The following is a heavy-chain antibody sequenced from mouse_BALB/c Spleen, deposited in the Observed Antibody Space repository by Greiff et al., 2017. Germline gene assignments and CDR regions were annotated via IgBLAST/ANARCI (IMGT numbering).Heavy chain of an antibody. D-gene: IGHD3-2*01. J-gene: IGHJ4*01. CDR1: GFTFSSYG. V-gene: IGHV5-6*01. Sequence: EVKLMESGGDLVKPGGSLKLSCAASGFTFSSYGMSWVRQTPDKRLEWVATISSGGSYTYYPDSVKGRFTISRDNAKNTLYLQMSSLKSEDTAMYYCARHGDSSGYWGQGTSVTASS. CDR3: ARHGDSSGY. CDR2: ISSGGSYT.